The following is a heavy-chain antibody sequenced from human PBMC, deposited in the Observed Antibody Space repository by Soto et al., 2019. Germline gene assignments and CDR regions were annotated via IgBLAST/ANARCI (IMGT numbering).Heavy chain of an antibody. CDR1: GFMFSTTD. J-gene: IGHJ5*02. CDR2: IEGSGEIT. V-gene: IGHV3-23*01. D-gene: IGHD3-10*01. Sequence: VGSLRLSCAASGFMFSTTDMSWVRQAPGKGLEWLTTIEGSGEITYYADSVKGRFTISRDNSKSTVYLQMDSLTADDTAVYFCVKNSGWFNTWGQGTPVTVSS. CDR3: VKNSGWFNT.